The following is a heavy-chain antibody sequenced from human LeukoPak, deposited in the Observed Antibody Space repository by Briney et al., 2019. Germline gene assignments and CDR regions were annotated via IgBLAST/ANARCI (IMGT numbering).Heavy chain of an antibody. CDR3: AREGIAVATDSYYYMDV. D-gene: IGHD6-19*01. J-gene: IGHJ6*03. V-gene: IGHV1-46*01. Sequence: GASVKVSCKASGYTFTSYYMHWVRQAPAQGLEWMGIINPSGGSTSYAQKFQGRVTMTSDTSTSTVYMELSSLRSGDTAFYYCAREGIAVATDSYYYMDVWGKGTTVTVSS. CDR2: INPSGGST. CDR1: GYTFTSYY.